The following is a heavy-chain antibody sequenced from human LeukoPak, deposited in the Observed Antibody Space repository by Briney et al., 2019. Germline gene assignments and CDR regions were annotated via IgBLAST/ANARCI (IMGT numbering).Heavy chain of an antibody. CDR1: GYTFTGYY. Sequence: ASVKVSCKASGYTFTGYYMRWVRQAPGQGLEWMGWINPNSGGTNYAQKFQGRVTMTRDTSISTAYMELSRLRSDDTAVYYCARDHFGYYYGSGRGWFDPWGQGTLGTVSS. D-gene: IGHD3-10*01. CDR2: INPNSGGT. J-gene: IGHJ5*02. CDR3: ARDHFGYYYGSGRGWFDP. V-gene: IGHV1-2*02.